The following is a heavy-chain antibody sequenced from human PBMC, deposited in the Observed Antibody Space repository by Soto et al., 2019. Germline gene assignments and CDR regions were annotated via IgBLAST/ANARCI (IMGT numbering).Heavy chain of an antibody. J-gene: IGHJ6*02. Sequence: GGSLRLSCAASGFTVSSNYMSWVRQAPGKGLEWVSVIYSGDSTYYADSVKGRFTISRDNAKNTLYLQMDSLRAEDTAVYYCARVKGCSSTSCYSNYYYGMDVWGQGTTVTVSS. V-gene: IGHV3-66*01. CDR3: ARVKGCSSTSCYSNYYYGMDV. D-gene: IGHD2-2*01. CDR1: GFTVSSNY. CDR2: IYSGDST.